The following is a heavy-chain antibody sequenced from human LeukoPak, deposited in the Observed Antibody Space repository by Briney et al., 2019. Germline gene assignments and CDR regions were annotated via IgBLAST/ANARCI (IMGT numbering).Heavy chain of an antibody. D-gene: IGHD3-3*01. CDR3: ARDRLAEYYDFWSGYYLVNWFDP. V-gene: IGHV4-34*01. Sequence: PSETLSLTCAVYGGSFSGCYWSWIRQPPGKGLEWIGEINHSGSTNYNPSLKSRVTISVDTSKNQFSLKLSSVTAADTAVYYCARDRLAEYYDFWSGYYLVNWFDPWGQGTLVTVSS. J-gene: IGHJ5*02. CDR1: GGSFSGCY. CDR2: INHSGST.